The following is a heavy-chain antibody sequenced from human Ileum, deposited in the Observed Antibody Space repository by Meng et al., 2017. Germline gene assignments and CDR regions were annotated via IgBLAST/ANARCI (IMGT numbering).Heavy chain of an antibody. V-gene: IGHV3-21*01. Sequence: VELGESGGGLAKPWGSLGLSCASSGFTFSSYSMNWVRQAPGKGMEWVSSISSSSSYIYSADSVKVRFTISRDNARNSLYLQMNSLRAEDTAVYYCARSSSGPIYWGQGTLVTVSS. J-gene: IGHJ4*02. CDR1: GFTFSSYS. CDR2: ISSSSSYI. D-gene: IGHD3-22*01. CDR3: ARSSSGPIY.